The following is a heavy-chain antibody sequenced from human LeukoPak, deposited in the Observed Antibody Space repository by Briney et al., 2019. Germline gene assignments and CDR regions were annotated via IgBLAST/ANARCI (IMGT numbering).Heavy chain of an antibody. CDR1: GGSISSSSYY. V-gene: IGHV4-39*07. CDR3: ARDSSITSSF. CDR2: IYYSGST. D-gene: IGHD5-12*01. Sequence: SETLSLTCTVSGGSISSSSYYWGWIRQPPGTGLEWIGSIYYSGSTYYNPSLKSRVTISVDTSKNQFSLKLSSVTAADTAVYYCARDSSITSSFWGQGTLVTVSS. J-gene: IGHJ4*02.